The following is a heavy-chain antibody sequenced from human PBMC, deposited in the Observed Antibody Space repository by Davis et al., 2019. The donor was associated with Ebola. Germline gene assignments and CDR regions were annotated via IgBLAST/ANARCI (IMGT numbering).Heavy chain of an antibody. CDR1: GYTFTNFW. Sequence: PGGSLRLSCEASGYTFTNFWITWVRQMPGRGLEWMGRIDPYDSYNNYSPSFQGQVTISADKSTSTAYLQWSSLKASDTALYYCARTDMATISNFDYWGQGTLVTVSS. CDR2: IDPYDSYN. D-gene: IGHD5-24*01. V-gene: IGHV5-10-1*04. CDR3: ARTDMATISNFDY. J-gene: IGHJ4*02.